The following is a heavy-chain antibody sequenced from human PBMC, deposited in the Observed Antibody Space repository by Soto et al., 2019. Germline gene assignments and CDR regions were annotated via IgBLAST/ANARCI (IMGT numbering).Heavy chain of an antibody. J-gene: IGHJ4*02. CDR1: GLTFSSYA. D-gene: IGHD2-2*01. V-gene: IGHV3-64*02. CDR2: ISSNGGRT. CDR3: ARGSLTSSTSCYDY. Sequence: PGGSLRLSCAASGLTFSSYAMHWVRQAPGKGLEYVSAISSNGGRTYYADSVKGRFTISRDNAKNSLYLQMNSLRAEDTALYYCARGSLTSSTSCYDYWGQGTLVTVSS.